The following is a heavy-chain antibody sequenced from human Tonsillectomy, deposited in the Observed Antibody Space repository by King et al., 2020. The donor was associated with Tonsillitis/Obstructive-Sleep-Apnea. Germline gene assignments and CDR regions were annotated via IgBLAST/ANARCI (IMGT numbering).Heavy chain of an antibody. CDR3: VKALDTAMVTRVHFDY. CDR2: MSSNWGST. D-gene: IGHD5-18*01. CDR1: GFTFSSYA. Sequence: VQLVESGGGLVQPGGSLRLSCSASGFTFSSYAMHWVRQAPGKGLEYVSAMSSNWGSTYCADSVKGIFTISRDNSKNTLYLQMSSLSAEGTAVYYCVKALDTAMVTRVHFDYWGQGTLVTVSS. V-gene: IGHV3-64D*06. J-gene: IGHJ4*02.